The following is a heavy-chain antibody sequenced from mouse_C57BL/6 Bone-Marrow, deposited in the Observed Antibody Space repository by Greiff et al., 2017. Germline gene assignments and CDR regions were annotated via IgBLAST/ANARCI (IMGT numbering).Heavy chain of an antibody. V-gene: IGHV6-6*01. CDR3: TAYYGIYVRAMDY. CDR2: IRNKANNHAT. Sequence: EVKLVESGGGLVQPGGSMKLSCAASGFTFSDAWMDWVRQSPEKGLEWVAEIRNKANNHATYYAESVKGRFTISRDDSKSSVYLQMNSLRAEDTGIYYGTAYYGIYVRAMDYWGQGTSVTVSS. J-gene: IGHJ4*01. CDR1: GFTFSDAW. D-gene: IGHD2-10*01.